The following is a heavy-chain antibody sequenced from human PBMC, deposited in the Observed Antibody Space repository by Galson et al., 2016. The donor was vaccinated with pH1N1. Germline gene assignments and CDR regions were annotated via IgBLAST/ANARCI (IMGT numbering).Heavy chain of an antibody. D-gene: IGHD3-3*01. V-gene: IGHV3-53*01. J-gene: IGHJ4*02. CDR2: LYLAGAT. Sequence: SLRLSCAASGFTVSSNYMSWVRQAPGEGLEWVSVLYLAGATYYAESVKGRFTISRDNSKNTVYLQMNNLRAEDTAVYYRARDLRGANSIFGYWGQGTLVTVST. CDR3: ARDLRGANSIFGY. CDR1: GFTVSSNY.